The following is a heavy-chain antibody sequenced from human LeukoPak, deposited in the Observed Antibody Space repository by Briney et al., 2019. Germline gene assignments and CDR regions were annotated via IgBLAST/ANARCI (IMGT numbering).Heavy chain of an antibody. V-gene: IGHV3-21*01. CDR2: ISSSSSYI. J-gene: IGHJ4*02. CDR1: GFTFSSYS. Sequence: GGSLRLSCAASGFTFSSYSMNWVRQAPGKGLEWVSSISSSSSYIYYADSVKGRFTVSRDNAKNSLYLQMNSLRAEDTAVYYCARNWNYVSPFDYWGQGTLVTVSS. D-gene: IGHD1-7*01. CDR3: ARNWNYVSPFDY.